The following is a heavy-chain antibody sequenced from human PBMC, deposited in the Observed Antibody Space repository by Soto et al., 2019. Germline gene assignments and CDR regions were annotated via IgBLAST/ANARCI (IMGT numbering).Heavy chain of an antibody. CDR2: ISGSGGST. Sequence: PGGSLRLSCAASGFTFSSYAMSWVRQAPGKGLEWVSAISGSGGSTCYADSVKGRFTISRDNSKNTLYLQMNSLRAEDTAVYYCAKESDRNYDFWSGYYASNWFDPWGQGTLVTVSS. V-gene: IGHV3-23*01. D-gene: IGHD3-3*01. J-gene: IGHJ5*02. CDR1: GFTFSSYA. CDR3: AKESDRNYDFWSGYYASNWFDP.